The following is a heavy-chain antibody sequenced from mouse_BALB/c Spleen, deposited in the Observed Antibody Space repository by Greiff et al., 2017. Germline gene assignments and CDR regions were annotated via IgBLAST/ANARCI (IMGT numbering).Heavy chain of an antibody. D-gene: IGHD2-14*01. V-gene: IGHV1S29*02. Sequence: EVQLQQSGPELVKPGASVKISCKASGYTFTDYNMHWVKQSHGKSLEWIGYIYPYNGGTGYNQKFKSKATLTVDNSSSTAYMELRSLTSEDSAVYYCARRGRYDWFAYWGQGTTLTVSS. CDR2: IYPYNGGT. CDR3: ARRGRYDWFAY. CDR1: GYTFTDYN. J-gene: IGHJ2*01.